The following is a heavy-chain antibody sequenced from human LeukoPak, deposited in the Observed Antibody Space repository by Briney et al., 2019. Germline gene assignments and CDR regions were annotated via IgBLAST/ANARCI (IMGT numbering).Heavy chain of an antibody. Sequence: GGSLRLSCAASGFTFSSYAMSWVRQAPGKGLEWVSVIYSGGSTYYADSVKGRFTISRDNSENTLYLQMNSLRAEDTAVYYCAGDRRSRPKNYYYYYYMDVWGKGTTVTVSS. D-gene: IGHD6-13*01. V-gene: IGHV3-53*01. CDR2: IYSGGST. CDR3: AGDRRSRPKNYYYYYYMDV. CDR1: GFTFSSYA. J-gene: IGHJ6*03.